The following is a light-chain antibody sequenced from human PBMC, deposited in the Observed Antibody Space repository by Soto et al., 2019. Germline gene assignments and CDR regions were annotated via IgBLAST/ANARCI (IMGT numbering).Light chain of an antibody. CDR3: QQYGSSPYT. J-gene: IGKJ2*01. CDR1: QTVSSSC. CDR2: DAS. Sequence: DNALKQSPATMSLSPGERAALSCGASQTVSSSCLAWYQQKPGLAPRLLIYDASSRATGIPDRFSGSGSGTDFTLTISRLEPEDFAVYYCQQYGSSPYTFGQGTKLEIK. V-gene: IGKV3D-20*01.